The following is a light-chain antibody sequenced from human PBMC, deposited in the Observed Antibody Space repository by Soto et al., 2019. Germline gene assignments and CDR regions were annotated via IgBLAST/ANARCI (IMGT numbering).Light chain of an antibody. CDR1: SGDVGGYTY. Sequence: QSALTQPASVSGSPGQSITISCTGTSGDVGGYTYVSWYQQHPGKAPKLIIYDVSNRPSGVSNRSSGSKSGNTASLTISGLQAEDEADYYCSSYTSSSTLVFGGGTKLTVL. CDR3: SSYTSSSTLV. CDR2: DVS. V-gene: IGLV2-14*03. J-gene: IGLJ2*01.